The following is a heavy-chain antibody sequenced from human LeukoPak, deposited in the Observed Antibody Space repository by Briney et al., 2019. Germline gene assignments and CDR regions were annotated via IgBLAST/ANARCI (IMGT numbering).Heavy chain of an antibody. CDR1: GFTFSGYS. CDR3: AKRRYDSSGYFDY. CDR2: ITGSGTPT. D-gene: IGHD3-22*01. V-gene: IGHV3-23*01. J-gene: IGHJ4*02. Sequence: GGSLRLSCVASGFTFSGYSMSWVRQPPGQGLKWVSAITGSGTPTDYADSVKGRFTIFRDNSENTLYLQMSSLRAEDTAVYYCAKRRYDSSGYFDYWGQGTLVTVSS.